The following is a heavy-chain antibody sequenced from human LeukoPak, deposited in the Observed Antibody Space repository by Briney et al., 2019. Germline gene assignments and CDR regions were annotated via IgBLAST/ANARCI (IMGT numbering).Heavy chain of an antibody. Sequence: GGSLRLSCAASGFTFSSYGMHWVRQAPGKGLEWVAFIRDDGSNKYYADSVEGRFTISRDSSKNTLYLQMNSLSAEDTALYYCAKDLSSRPYLDYWGQGTLVSVSS. CDR3: AKDLSSRPYLDY. CDR1: GFTFSSYG. J-gene: IGHJ4*02. V-gene: IGHV3-30*02. CDR2: IRDDGSNK.